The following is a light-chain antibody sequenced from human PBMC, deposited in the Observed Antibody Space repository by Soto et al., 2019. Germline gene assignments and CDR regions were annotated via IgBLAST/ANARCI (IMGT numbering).Light chain of an antibody. CDR2: GSS. CDR1: QSVSSKY. CDR3: QQYDGSPRT. V-gene: IGKV3-20*01. J-gene: IGKJ1*01. Sequence: EIVLTQSPGTLSLSPGEIATLSCSASQSVSSKYLAWYQQKPGQAPRLLIYGSSFRATGVPARFSGSGSGTDFTLTITRLEPEDFAVYHCQQYDGSPRTFGQGTKVDIK.